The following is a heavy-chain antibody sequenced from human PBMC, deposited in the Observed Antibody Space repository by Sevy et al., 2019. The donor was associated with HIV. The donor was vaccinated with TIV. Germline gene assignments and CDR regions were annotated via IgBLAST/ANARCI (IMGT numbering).Heavy chain of an antibody. CDR3: ARGGDFNDRSAKRDFDY. D-gene: IGHD2-21*02. CDR1: GFTFSNYG. V-gene: IGHV3-33*01. J-gene: IGHJ4*02. Sequence: EGSLRLSCAASGFTFSNYGMHWVRQAPGKGLEWVAVIRNDGSNKYYADSVKGRFTISRDNSKNTLYLQMNSLRVEDKAVYFCARGGDFNDRSAKRDFDYWGQGTLVTVSS. CDR2: IRNDGSNK.